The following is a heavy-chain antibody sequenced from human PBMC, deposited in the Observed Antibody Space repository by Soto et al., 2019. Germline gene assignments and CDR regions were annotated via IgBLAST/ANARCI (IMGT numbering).Heavy chain of an antibody. D-gene: IGHD2-2*01. J-gene: IGHJ4*02. CDR3: APFPYCSSASCN. CDR2: IYSGGTT. CDR1: AFSVSSNY. V-gene: IGHV3-66*01. Sequence: EEQLVESGGGWVQPGGSLRLSCAASAFSVSSNYMTWVRQAPGKGLEWVSVIYSGGTTYYADSVKGRFIISRDNSKNTLYLQMNSLRAEDTAVYYCAPFPYCSSASCNWGQGTLVTVSS.